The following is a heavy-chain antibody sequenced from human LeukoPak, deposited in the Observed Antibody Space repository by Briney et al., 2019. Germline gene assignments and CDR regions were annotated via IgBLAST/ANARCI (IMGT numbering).Heavy chain of an antibody. CDR3: ARGRMATIYYYYYMDV. CDR1: GGSFSGYY. J-gene: IGHJ6*03. D-gene: IGHD5-24*01. Sequence: SETLSLTCAVYGGSFSGYYWSWIRQPPGKGLEWIGEINHSGSTNYNPSLKSRVTISVDTSKNQLSLKLSSVTAADTAVYYCARGRMATIYYYYYMDVWGKGTTVTVSS. V-gene: IGHV4-34*01. CDR2: INHSGST.